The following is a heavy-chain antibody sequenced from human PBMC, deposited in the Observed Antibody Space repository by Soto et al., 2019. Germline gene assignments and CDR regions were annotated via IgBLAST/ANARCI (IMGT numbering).Heavy chain of an antibody. CDR2: MNPNSGNT. J-gene: IGHJ4*02. CDR1: GYIFTSYD. CDR3: ARVCRAMVRGVITYYFDY. V-gene: IGHV1-8*01. Sequence: ASVKVSCKASGYIFTSYDINWVRQATGQGLEWMGWMNPNSGNTGYAQKFQGRVTMTRNTSISTAYMELSSLRSEDTAVYYCARVCRAMVRGVITYYFDYWGQGTLVTVSS. D-gene: IGHD3-10*01.